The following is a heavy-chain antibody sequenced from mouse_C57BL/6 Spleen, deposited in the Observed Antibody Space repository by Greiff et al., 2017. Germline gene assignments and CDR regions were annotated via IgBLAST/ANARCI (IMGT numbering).Heavy chain of an antibody. CDR3: VRNGYGAMDY. V-gene: IGHV10-1*01. D-gene: IGHD2-2*01. CDR1: GFSFNTYA. Sequence: EVQGVESGGGLVQPKGSLKLSCAASGFSFNTYAMNWVRQAPGQGLEWVARIRSKSNNYATYYADSVKDRFTISRDDSESMLYLQMNNMETEDTAMYYCVRNGYGAMDYWGQGTSVTVSS. J-gene: IGHJ4*01. CDR2: IRSKSNNYAT.